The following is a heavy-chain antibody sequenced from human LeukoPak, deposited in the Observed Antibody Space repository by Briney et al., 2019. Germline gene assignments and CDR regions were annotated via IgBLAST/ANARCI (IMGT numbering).Heavy chain of an antibody. D-gene: IGHD3-22*01. V-gene: IGHV1-69*05. Sequence: SSVKVSCKASGCTFSSYAISWVRQAPGQGLEWMGRIIPIFGTANYAQKFQGRVTITTDESTSTAYMELSSLRSEDTAVYYCARDLLVSSDYYDSSGCDYWGQRTLVTVSS. CDR1: GCTFSSYA. J-gene: IGHJ4*02. CDR2: IIPIFGTA. CDR3: ARDLLVSSDYYDSSGCDY.